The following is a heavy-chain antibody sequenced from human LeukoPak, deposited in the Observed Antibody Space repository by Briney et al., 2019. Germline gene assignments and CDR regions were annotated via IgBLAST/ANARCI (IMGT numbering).Heavy chain of an antibody. J-gene: IGHJ5*02. CDR2: IIPIFGTA. Sequence: GALVKVSCKASGGTFSSYAISWVRQAPGQGLEWMGGIIPIFGTANYAQKFQGGVTITADKSTSTAYMELSSLRSEDTAVYYCAKVVAAIPSDNWFDPWGQGTLVTVSS. CDR3: AKVVAAIPSDNWFDP. CDR1: GGTFSSYA. D-gene: IGHD2-15*01. V-gene: IGHV1-69*06.